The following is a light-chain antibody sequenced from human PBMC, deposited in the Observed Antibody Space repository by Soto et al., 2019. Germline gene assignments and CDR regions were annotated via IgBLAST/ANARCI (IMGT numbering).Light chain of an antibody. CDR3: SSYTTAYTQV. V-gene: IGLV2-14*01. CDR1: SNHVGYYNY. CDR2: EVT. Sequence: QSALSQPASVSGSPGQSITISCTGTSNHVGYYNYVSWYQQHPGQAPKLMISEVTTRPSGVSDRFSGSKSGNTASLTISSLQAEDEGHYYCSSYTTAYTQVFGGGTKLTVL. J-gene: IGLJ3*02.